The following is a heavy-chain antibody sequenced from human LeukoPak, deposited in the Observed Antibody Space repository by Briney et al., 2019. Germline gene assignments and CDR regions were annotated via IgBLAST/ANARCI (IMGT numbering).Heavy chain of an antibody. CDR2: IHYSGVT. J-gene: IGHJ3*02. V-gene: IGHV4-39*01. CDR3: AKPIEMATIKDAFDI. CDR1: GGSISSSNYY. D-gene: IGHD5-24*01. Sequence: PSETLSLTCTVSGGSISSSNYYWGWLRQPPGKGLEWIGSIHYSGVTYSNPSLKSRVTLSVETSKTQFSLKLTSVTAADTAVYYCAKPIEMATIKDAFDIWGPGTMVTVSS.